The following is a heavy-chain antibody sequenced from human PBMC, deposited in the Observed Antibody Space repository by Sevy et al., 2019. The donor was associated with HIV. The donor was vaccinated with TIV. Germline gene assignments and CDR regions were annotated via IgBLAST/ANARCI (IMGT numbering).Heavy chain of an antibody. CDR2: ISYDGSNK. Sequence: GGSLRLSCAASGFIFSSNAMHWVRQAPGKGLEWVSVISYDGSNKDYADSVKGRFTISRDNAKNTLYLQMNSPRPEDTAVYYAARVPGAVIAAGPYHIDYWGQGTLVTVSS. J-gene: IGHJ4*02. CDR3: ARVPGAVIAAGPYHIDY. V-gene: IGHV3-30*04. D-gene: IGHD6-13*01. CDR1: GFIFSSNA.